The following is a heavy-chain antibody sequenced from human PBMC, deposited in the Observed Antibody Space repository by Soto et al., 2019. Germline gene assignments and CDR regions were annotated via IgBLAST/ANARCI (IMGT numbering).Heavy chain of an antibody. J-gene: IGHJ3*02. CDR3: ARGGPYYYDSSDWGAFHI. V-gene: IGHV3-30-3*01. D-gene: IGHD3-22*01. CDR2: ISYDGSIK. Sequence: PGGSLRLSCAASGFTCSSFAMHWVRQAPGKGLEGVAVISYDGSIKYYADSVKGRFTISRDNSKNTLYLQMNSLRAEDTTVYYCARGGPYYYDSSDWGAFHIWGQGTMVTVSS. CDR1: GFTCSSFA.